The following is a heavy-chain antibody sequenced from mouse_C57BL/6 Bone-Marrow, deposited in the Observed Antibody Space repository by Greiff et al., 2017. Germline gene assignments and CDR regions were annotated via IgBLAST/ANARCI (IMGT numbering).Heavy chain of an antibody. V-gene: IGHV1-42*01. J-gene: IGHJ2*01. D-gene: IGHD1-1*01. CDR2: INPSTGGT. CDR3: ARLRYYGSSQSYFDY. CDR1: GYSFTGYY. Sequence: EVQLQQSGPELVKPGASVKISCKASGYSFTGYYMNWVKQSPEKSLEWIGEINPSTGGTTYNQKFKAKATLTVDKSSSTAYMQLKSLTSEDSAVYYCARLRYYGSSQSYFDYWGQGTTLTVSS.